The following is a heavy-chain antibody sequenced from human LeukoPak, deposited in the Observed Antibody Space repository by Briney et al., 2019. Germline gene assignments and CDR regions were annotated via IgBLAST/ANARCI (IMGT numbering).Heavy chain of an antibody. Sequence: ASVKVSCKASGGTFSSYAISWVRQAPGQGLEWMGRIIPIFGIANYAQKFQGRVTITADKSTSTAYMELSSLRSEDTAVYYYARERIQLWSHFDYWGQGTLVTVSS. V-gene: IGHV1-69*04. CDR3: ARERIQLWSHFDY. CDR2: IIPIFGIA. J-gene: IGHJ4*02. CDR1: GGTFSSYA. D-gene: IGHD5-18*01.